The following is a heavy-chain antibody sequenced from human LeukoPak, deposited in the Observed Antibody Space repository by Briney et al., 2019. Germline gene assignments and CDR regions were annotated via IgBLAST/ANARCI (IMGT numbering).Heavy chain of an antibody. CDR2: INPSGGST. V-gene: IGHV1-46*01. CDR3: ARDTVTTGWFDP. Sequence: ASVKVSCKASGHTFTSYYMHWVRQAPGQGLEWMGIINPSGGSTSCAQKFQGRVTMTRDTSTSTVYMELSSLRSEDTAVYYCARDTVTTGWFDPWGQGTLVTVSS. D-gene: IGHD4-17*01. J-gene: IGHJ5*02. CDR1: GHTFTSYY.